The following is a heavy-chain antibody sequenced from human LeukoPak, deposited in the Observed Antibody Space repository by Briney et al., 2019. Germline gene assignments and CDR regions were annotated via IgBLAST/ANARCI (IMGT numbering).Heavy chain of an antibody. CDR3: ARRRGGYYGSGRNWFDP. CDR2: IYHSGST. CDR1: GYSISSGYY. J-gene: IGHJ5*02. Sequence: SETLSLTCTVSGYSISSGYYWGWIRQPPGKGLEWIGSIYHSGSTYYNPSLKSRVTISVDTSKNQFSLKLSSVTAADTAVYYCARRRGGYYGSGRNWFDPWGQGTLVTVSS. D-gene: IGHD3-10*01. V-gene: IGHV4-38-2*02.